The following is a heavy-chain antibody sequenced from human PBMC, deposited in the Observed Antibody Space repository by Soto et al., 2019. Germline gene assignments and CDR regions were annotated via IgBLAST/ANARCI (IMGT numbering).Heavy chain of an antibody. Sequence: PSETLSLTCSVSGGSVSSSSYYWTWIRHPPGQGLEWIAYISYTGDTNYNPSLKSRVTLSIDTSKNQFSLNLRSATAADTAVYYCARDRVVDFRTPGPWSSIDLWGRGTLVTGSS. J-gene: IGHJ2*01. CDR1: GGSVSSSSYY. V-gene: IGHV4-61*01. CDR2: ISYTGDT. D-gene: IGHD3-10*01. CDR3: ARDRVVDFRTPGPWSSIDL.